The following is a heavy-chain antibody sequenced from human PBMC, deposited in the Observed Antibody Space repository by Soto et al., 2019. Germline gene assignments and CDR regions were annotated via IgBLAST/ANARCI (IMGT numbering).Heavy chain of an antibody. CDR1: GGSFSGYY. D-gene: IGHD3-9*01. V-gene: IGHV4-34*01. Sequence: SETLSLTCAVYGGSFSGYYWSWIRQPPGKGLEWIGEINHSGSTNYNPSLKSRVTISVDTSKNQFSLKLSSVTAADTAVYYCARESGALLRYFAGYYGMDVWGQGTTVTVSS. CDR3: ARESGALLRYFAGYYGMDV. CDR2: INHSGST. J-gene: IGHJ6*02.